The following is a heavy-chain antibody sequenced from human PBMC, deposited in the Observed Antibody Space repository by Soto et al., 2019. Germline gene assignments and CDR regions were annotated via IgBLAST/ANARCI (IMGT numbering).Heavy chain of an antibody. CDR1: GFTFSSFA. CDR2: ITFRGDYT. CDR3: ASPGTRGVFDS. J-gene: IGHJ4*02. D-gene: IGHD3-10*01. V-gene: IGHV3-23*01. Sequence: EVQLLESGGGLVQPGGSLRLSCAASGFTFSSFAMNWVRQAPGKGLEWLAGITFRGDYTYYAESVKGRFTLSRDNSRNTLYLEMNSLKVEETALDDGASPGTRGVFDSWGPGTLVNVSS.